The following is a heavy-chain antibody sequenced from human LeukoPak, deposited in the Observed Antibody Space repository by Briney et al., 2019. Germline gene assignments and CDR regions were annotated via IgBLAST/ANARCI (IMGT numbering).Heavy chain of an antibody. V-gene: IGHV3-21*01. Sequence: GGSLRLSCAASGFTFSSYSMNWVRQAPGKGLEWVSSISSSSSYIYYADSVKGRFTISRDNAKNSLYLQMNSLRAEDTAVYYCARDSRIAVARFFDYWGQGTLVTVSS. CDR1: GFTFSSYS. D-gene: IGHD6-19*01. CDR3: ARDSRIAVARFFDY. CDR2: ISSSSSYI. J-gene: IGHJ4*02.